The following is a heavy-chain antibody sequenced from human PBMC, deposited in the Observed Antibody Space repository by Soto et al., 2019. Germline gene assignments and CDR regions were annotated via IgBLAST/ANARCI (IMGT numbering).Heavy chain of an antibody. CDR1: GYSFTSLD. CDR2: MQPSTGRT. CDR3: ARGVRAGGDY. V-gene: IGHV1-8*01. J-gene: IGHJ4*02. Sequence: QVQLVQSGAEVREPGASVKVSCKASGYSFTSLDINWVRQTAGQGLEWMGWMQPSTGRTGYAQKFQGRVTMTRDTSINTAYMSLTTLTAEDTAFYYCARGVRAGGDYAGQGTLVTVSS. D-gene: IGHD1-26*01.